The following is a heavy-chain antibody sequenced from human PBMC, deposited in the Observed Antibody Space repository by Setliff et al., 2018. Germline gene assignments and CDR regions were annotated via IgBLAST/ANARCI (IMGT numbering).Heavy chain of an antibody. CDR1: GGSFNSANYY. J-gene: IGHJ3*02. Sequence: PSETLSLTCTVSGGSFNSANYYWNWIRQPPGKGLEWIGFIFSSGTTSYNPSLMSRVFMPIDTSQNQVSLRLSSVTAADTAVYYCVRGANDILTTYALDIWGEGTRVTVS. CDR2: IFSSGTT. V-gene: IGHV4-30-4*08. D-gene: IGHD3-9*01. CDR3: VRGANDILTTYALDI.